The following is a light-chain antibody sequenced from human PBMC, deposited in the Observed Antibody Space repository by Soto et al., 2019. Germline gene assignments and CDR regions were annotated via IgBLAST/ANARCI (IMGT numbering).Light chain of an antibody. CDR1: SSNIGSNS. V-gene: IGLV1-51*01. CDR3: GTWDSSLSVVV. J-gene: IGLJ2*01. CDR2: DNN. Sequence: QSVLTQPPSVSAAPGQKVTISCSGSSSNIGSNSVSGYQQLPGTAPKLLIYDNNKQPSGIPDRFSGSKSGTSATLGITGLQTGDEADYYCGTWDSSLSVVVIGGGTKVTVL.